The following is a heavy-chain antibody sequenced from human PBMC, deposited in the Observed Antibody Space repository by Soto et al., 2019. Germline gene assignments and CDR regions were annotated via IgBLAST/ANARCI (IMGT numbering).Heavy chain of an antibody. CDR3: ARDNQGNDYYSMDV. CDR2: IWYVGSNK. CDR1: GFTFSSYG. V-gene: IGHV3-33*01. Sequence: WGSLRLSCAASGFTFSSYGMHWVRQAPGKGLEWVAVIWYVGSNKYYADSVKGRFTISRDNSKNTLYLQMNSLRAEDTAVYYCARDNQGNDYYSMDVWGQGTTVTVSS. J-gene: IGHJ6*02.